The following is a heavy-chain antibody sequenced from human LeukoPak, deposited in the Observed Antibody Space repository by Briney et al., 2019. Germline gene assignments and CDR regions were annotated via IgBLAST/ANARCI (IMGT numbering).Heavy chain of an antibody. CDR3: AKDGVYGSGSYCLDY. CDR1: GFTFSTYG. Sequence: GGSLRLSCAASGFTFSTYGMHWVRQAPGKGLEWVAFIRSDGSNAYYIDSVKGRFTLSRDNSKNTMFLSMSSLRAEDTAIYYCAKDGVYGSGSYCLDYWGQGTLLTVSS. V-gene: IGHV3-30*02. CDR2: IRSDGSNA. D-gene: IGHD3-10*01. J-gene: IGHJ4*02.